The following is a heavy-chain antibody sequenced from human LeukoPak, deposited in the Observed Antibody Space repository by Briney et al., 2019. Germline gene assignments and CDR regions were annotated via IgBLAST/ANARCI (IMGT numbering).Heavy chain of an antibody. Sequence: ASVKVSCKASGGTFSSYAISWVRQAPGQGLEWMGRIIPILGIANYAQKFQGRVTMTRDTSTSTVYMELSSLRSEDTAVYYCAREDGNAFDIWGQGTMVTVSS. J-gene: IGHJ3*02. CDR2: IIPILGIA. CDR3: AREDGNAFDI. V-gene: IGHV1-69*04. CDR1: GGTFSSYA.